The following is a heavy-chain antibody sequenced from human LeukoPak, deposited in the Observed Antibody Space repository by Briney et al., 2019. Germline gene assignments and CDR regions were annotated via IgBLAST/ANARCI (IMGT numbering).Heavy chain of an antibody. CDR3: ASSGSYYFFDY. CDR2: IYYSGST. J-gene: IGHJ4*02. D-gene: IGHD1-26*01. Sequence: SETLSLTCTVSGGSISSSSYYWGWIRQPPGKGLEWIGSIYYSGSTYYNPSLKSRVTISVDTSKNQFSLKLSSVTAVDTAVYYCASSGSYYFFDYWGQGTLVTVSS. V-gene: IGHV4-39*01. CDR1: GGSISSSSYY.